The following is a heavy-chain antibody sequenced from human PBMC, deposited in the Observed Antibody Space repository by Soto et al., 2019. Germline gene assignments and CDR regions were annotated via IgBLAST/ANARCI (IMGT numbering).Heavy chain of an antibody. CDR3: ARAQNWNVGSKDAFDI. J-gene: IGHJ3*02. CDR1: GGTFSSYA. Sequence: QVQLVQSGAEVKKPGSSVKVSCKASGGTFSSYAISWVRQAPGQGLEWMGGIIPIFGTANYAQKFQGRVTITADESTSTAYMELSSLGSEDTAVEYCARAQNWNVGSKDAFDIWGQGTMVTVSS. D-gene: IGHD1-1*01. CDR2: IIPIFGTA. V-gene: IGHV1-69*01.